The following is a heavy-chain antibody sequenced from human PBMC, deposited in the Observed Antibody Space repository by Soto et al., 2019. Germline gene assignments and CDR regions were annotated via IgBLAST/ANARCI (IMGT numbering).Heavy chain of an antibody. CDR1: GGSISSSSYY. CDR2: IFHSGST. CDR3: ARGRYSYGPGGFDY. Sequence: PSETLSLTCTVSGGSISSSSYYWGWIRQPPGKGLEWIGYIFHSGSTYYNPSLKSRVTISVDRSKNQFSLKLSSVTAADTAVYYCARGRYSYGPGGFDYWGQGTLVTVSS. V-gene: IGHV4-39*07. D-gene: IGHD5-18*01. J-gene: IGHJ4*02.